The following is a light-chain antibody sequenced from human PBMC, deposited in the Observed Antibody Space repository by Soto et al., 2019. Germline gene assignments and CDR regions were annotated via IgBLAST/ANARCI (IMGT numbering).Light chain of an antibody. CDR3: CSYAGSSTLV. CDR2: DVS. Sequence: QSALTQPRSVSGSPGQSVTISCTGTSSDVGGYNYVSWYQQHPGKAPKLMIYDVSKRPSGVPDRFSGSKSGNTASLTISGLQAEVEADYYFCSYAGSSTLVFGGGTKLTVL. J-gene: IGLJ3*02. V-gene: IGLV2-11*01. CDR1: SSDVGGYNY.